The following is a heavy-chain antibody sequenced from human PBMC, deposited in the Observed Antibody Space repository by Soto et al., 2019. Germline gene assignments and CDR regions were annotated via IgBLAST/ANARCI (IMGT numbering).Heavy chain of an antibody. CDR2: IIPMFGTP. D-gene: IGHD5-12*01. CDR3: ARGLRGYTGYDGGGAFDI. V-gene: IGHV1-69*06. J-gene: IGHJ3*02. CDR1: GDTFTNFA. Sequence: QVQLVQSGTEVKKSGSSVKVSCKASGDTFTNFAISWMRQAPGQGLEWMGGIIPMFGTPNYAQKFPGSVTITADRSTSTAYLELRSLRSEDTAVYYCARGLRGYTGYDGGGAFDIWGQGTMVTVSS.